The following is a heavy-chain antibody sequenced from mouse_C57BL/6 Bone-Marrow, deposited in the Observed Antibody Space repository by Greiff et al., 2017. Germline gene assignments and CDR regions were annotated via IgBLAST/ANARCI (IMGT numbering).Heavy chain of an antibody. D-gene: IGHD2-4*01. CDR3: ARGGDDYDYYDFDY. CDR1: GYTFTSYW. Sequence: VQLQQPGAELVMPGASVKLSCKASGYTFTSYWMHWVKQRPGQGLEWIGEIDPSDSYTNYNQKFKGKSTLTVDKSSSTAYMQLSSLTSEDSAVYYCARGGDDYDYYDFDYWGQGTTLTVSS. V-gene: IGHV1-69*01. CDR2: IDPSDSYT. J-gene: IGHJ2*01.